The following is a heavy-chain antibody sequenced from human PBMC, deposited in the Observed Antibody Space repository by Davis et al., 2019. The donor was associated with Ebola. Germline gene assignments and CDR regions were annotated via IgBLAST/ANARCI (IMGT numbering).Heavy chain of an antibody. CDR1: GFTFSSHW. D-gene: IGHD6-19*01. CDR3: TRSSGWYSGIDY. J-gene: IGHJ4*02. V-gene: IGHV3-7*03. CDR2: IKQDGSQK. Sequence: GESLKISCAASGFTFSSHWMSFVRQAPGKGLEWVANIKQDGSQKYYADSVKGRFTISRDNADNSLYLQMNSLRPEDTAFYYCTRSSGWYSGIDYWGQGAMVTVSS.